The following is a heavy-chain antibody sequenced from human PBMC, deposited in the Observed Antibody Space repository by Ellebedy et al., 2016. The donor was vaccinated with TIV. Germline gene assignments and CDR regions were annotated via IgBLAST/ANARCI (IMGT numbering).Heavy chain of an antibody. V-gene: IGHV3-30*03. J-gene: IGHJ5*02. D-gene: IGHD6-19*01. Sequence: PGGSLRLSCAASGFTFSSYGMHWVRQAPGKGLEWVAVISYDGSNKYYADSVKGRFTISRDNAAHSLYLQLNSLRADDTAVYYCARFRYTSAWHLGHNGLDRWGQGTLVSVSS. CDR1: GFTFSSYG. CDR2: ISYDGSNK. CDR3: ARFRYTSAWHLGHNGLDR.